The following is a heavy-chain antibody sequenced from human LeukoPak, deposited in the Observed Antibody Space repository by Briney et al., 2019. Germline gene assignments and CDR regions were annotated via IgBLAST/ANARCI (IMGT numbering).Heavy chain of an antibody. CDR1: GLTVNRNY. CDR2: IYDNGYT. V-gene: IGHV3-53*01. J-gene: IGHJ4*02. Sequence: PGGSLRLSCAVSGLTVNRNYMSWVRQAPGQGLEWVSVIYDNGYTYYADSVKGRFTISRDNSKNTLYLQMNSLRAEDTAVYYCARGGWLGKPQRVDYWGQGTLVTVSS. D-gene: IGHD6-19*01. CDR3: ARGGWLGKPQRVDY.